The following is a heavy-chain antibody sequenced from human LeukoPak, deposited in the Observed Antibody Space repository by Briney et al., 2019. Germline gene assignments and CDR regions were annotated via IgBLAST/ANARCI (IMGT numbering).Heavy chain of an antibody. D-gene: IGHD6-25*01. J-gene: IGHJ4*02. Sequence: AGGSLRLSCAASGFTFSSYGMPWVRQAPGKGLEWVAVISYDGSNKYYADSVKGRLTISRDNSKNTLYLQMNSLRAEDTAVYYCAKDRPAASFDYWGQGTLVTVSS. CDR2: ISYDGSNK. CDR1: GFTFSSYG. V-gene: IGHV3-30*18. CDR3: AKDRPAASFDY.